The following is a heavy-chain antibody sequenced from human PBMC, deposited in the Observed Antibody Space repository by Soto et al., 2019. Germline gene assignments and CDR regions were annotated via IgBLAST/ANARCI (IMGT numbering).Heavy chain of an antibody. CDR3: ARDVQQLAARVLDP. CDR1: GGSVSSGSFY. CDR2: IHESGST. Sequence: PSETLSLTCTVSGGSVSSGSFYWTWIRQPPGKGPEWIGYIHESGSTTYNPSLRSRVTMLVDTSKNEFSLRLTSVTAADTAVYYCARDVQQLAARVLDPWGQGTLVTVSS. J-gene: IGHJ5*02. V-gene: IGHV4-61*01. D-gene: IGHD6-13*01.